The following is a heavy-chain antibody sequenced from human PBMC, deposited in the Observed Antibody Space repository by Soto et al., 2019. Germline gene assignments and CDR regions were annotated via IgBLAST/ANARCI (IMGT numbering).Heavy chain of an antibody. D-gene: IGHD2-2*01. V-gene: IGHV3-23*01. CDR3: AKGTDHFDS. CDR2: ISGYGGSA. Sequence: VGSLRLSCVASGFTFSSYAMSWVRQAPGKGLEWVSSISGYGGSAYYADSMKGRFTLSRDNSKNTLFLQMNSLRADDTAVYYCAKGTDHFDSRGQGTLVTVSS. J-gene: IGHJ4*02. CDR1: GFTFSSYA.